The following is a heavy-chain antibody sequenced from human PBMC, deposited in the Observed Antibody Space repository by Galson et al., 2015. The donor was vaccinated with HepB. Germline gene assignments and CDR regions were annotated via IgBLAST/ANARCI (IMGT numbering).Heavy chain of an antibody. J-gene: IGHJ5*02. V-gene: IGHV4-39*02. CDR2: IYYSGST. CDR3: ARERAIFGVVTLPGGWFDP. Sequence: ETLSLTCTVSGGSISSSSYYWGWIRQPPGKGLEWIGSIYYSGSTYYNPSLKSRVTISVDTSKNQFSLKLSSATAADTAVYYCARERAIFGVVTLPGGWFDPWGQGTLVTVSS. D-gene: IGHD3-3*01. CDR1: GGSISSSSYY.